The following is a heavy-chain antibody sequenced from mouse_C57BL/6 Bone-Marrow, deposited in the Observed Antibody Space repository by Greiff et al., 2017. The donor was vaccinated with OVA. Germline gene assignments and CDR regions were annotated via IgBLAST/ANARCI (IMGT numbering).Heavy chain of an antibody. J-gene: IGHJ2*01. CDR1: GYTFTSYW. Sequence: QVQLQQSGAELVKPGASVKMSCKASGYTFTSYWITWVKQRPGQGLEWIGDIYPGSGSTNYNEKFKSKATLTVDTSSSTAYMQLSSLTSEDSAVYYCARSLITTVPLDYWGQGTTLTVSS. V-gene: IGHV1-55*01. CDR3: ARSLITTVPLDY. CDR2: IYPGSGST. D-gene: IGHD1-1*01.